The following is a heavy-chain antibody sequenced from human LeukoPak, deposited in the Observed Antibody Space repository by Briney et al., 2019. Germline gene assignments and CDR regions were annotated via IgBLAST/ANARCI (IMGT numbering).Heavy chain of an antibody. CDR3: ARERLLWFGEPDSPYFDY. J-gene: IGHJ4*02. CDR1: GGSISSSSYY. CDR2: IYYSGST. D-gene: IGHD3-10*01. V-gene: IGHV4-39*07. Sequence: SETLSLTCTVSGGSISSSSYYWGWIRQPPGKGLEWIGSIYYSGSTYYNPSLKSRVTISVDTSKNQFSLKLSSVTAADTAVYYCARERLLWFGEPDSPYFDYWGQGTLVTVSS.